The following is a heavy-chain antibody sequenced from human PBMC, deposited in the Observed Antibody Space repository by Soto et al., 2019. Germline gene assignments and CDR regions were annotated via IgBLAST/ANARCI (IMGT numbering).Heavy chain of an antibody. J-gene: IGHJ6*02. Sequence: PSQTLSLTCAISGDSVSSNSAAWNWIRHSPSRGLEWLGRTYYRSKWYNDYAVSVKSRITIHPDTSKNQFSLQLNSVTPEDTAVYYCSRVRGNDDYCDGQAVSAQRTTDTVSS. V-gene: IGHV6-1*01. CDR1: GDSVSSNSAA. D-gene: IGHD1-1*01. CDR3: SRVRGNDDYCDGQAV. CDR2: TYYRSKWYN.